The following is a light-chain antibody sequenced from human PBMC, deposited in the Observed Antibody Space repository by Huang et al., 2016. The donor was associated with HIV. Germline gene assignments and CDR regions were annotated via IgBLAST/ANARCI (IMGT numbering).Light chain of an antibody. Sequence: EIVLTKSPGTLSLSPGERATLSCRASQSVSSSHLAWYQQKAGQSPRLLIYGASSRASGTTNRFSGRGSGTDFTLTISRLDPEDFAVYYCQQYGTSTSTFGQGTRVEVK. CDR2: GAS. CDR3: QQYGTSTST. V-gene: IGKV3-20*01. CDR1: QSVSSSH. J-gene: IGKJ1*01.